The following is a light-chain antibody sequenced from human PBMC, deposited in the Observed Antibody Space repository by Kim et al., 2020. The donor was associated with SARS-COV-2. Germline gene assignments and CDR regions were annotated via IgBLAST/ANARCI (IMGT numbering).Light chain of an antibody. CDR1: QNIGTL. Sequence: SPYVGGRVSLPCRATQNIGTLLAWHQQKPGKAPKFLIYDASSLESGVPSRFSGSGSGTEFTLTISSLQPDDFATYYCQQSNSWPYAFGQGTKLEI. CDR2: DAS. J-gene: IGKJ2*01. V-gene: IGKV1-5*01. CDR3: QQSNSWPYA.